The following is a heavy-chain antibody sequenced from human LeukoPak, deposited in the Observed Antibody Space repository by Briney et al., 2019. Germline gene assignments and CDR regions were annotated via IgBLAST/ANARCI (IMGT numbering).Heavy chain of an antibody. V-gene: IGHV3-74*01. CDR3: ATGGGWEPSSGVVTHIDV. CDR2: MVNDGNGI. Sequence: GGSLRLSCAAPGSMFSGYWIHWVRQGPGKGLELVARMVNDGNGIIYADSVKGRFTASRDNAKNTLYLQMSSLRVEDTAVYYCATGGGWEPSSGVVTHIDVWGKGTTVAVSS. J-gene: IGHJ6*03. CDR1: GSMFSGYW. D-gene: IGHD3-3*01.